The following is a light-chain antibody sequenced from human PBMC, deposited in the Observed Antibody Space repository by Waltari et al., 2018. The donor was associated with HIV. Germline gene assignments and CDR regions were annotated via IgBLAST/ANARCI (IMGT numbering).Light chain of an antibody. J-gene: IGLJ2*01. V-gene: IGLV1-47*01. Sequence: QSVLTQPPSASGTPGQRVTNSCSGSSSNIGSKYVYWYQQLPGTAPKLLIYRNNQRPSGVPDRFSGSKSGTSASLAISGLRSEDEADYYCAAWDDSLSGVVFGGGTKLTV. CDR2: RNN. CDR3: AAWDDSLSGVV. CDR1: SSNIGSKY.